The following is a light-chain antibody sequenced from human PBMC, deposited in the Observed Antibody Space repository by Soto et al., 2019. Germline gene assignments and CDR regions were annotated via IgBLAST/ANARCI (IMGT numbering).Light chain of an antibody. CDR2: GAS. J-gene: IGKJ4*01. CDR1: QSVSSSY. V-gene: IGKV3-20*01. Sequence: EIVLTQSPGTLSLSPGERATLSCRASQSVSSSYLAWYQQKPGQAPRLLIYGASSRATGIPDRFSGSGSGTDCTLTISRLEPEDCAVYYCQQYGSSPPELTFGGGTKVEIK. CDR3: QQYGSSPPELT.